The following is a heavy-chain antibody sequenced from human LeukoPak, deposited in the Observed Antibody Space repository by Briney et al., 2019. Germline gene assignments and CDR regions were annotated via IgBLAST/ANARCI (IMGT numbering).Heavy chain of an antibody. Sequence: PGGSLRLSCAASGFTFSNYAMSWVRQAPGKGLEWVSAISGSGGNTYYADSVKGRFTISRDNSKNTLYLQMNSLRAEDTAVYYCAKEDFNGDYDPYYYYGMDVWGQGTTVTVSS. CDR3: AKEDFNGDYDPYYYYGMDV. D-gene: IGHD4-17*01. V-gene: IGHV3-23*01. CDR1: GFTFSNYA. J-gene: IGHJ6*02. CDR2: ISGSGGNT.